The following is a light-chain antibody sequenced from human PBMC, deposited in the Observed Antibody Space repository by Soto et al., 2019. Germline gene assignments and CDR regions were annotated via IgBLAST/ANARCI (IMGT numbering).Light chain of an antibody. Sequence: ALTQPRSVSGSPGQSVTISCTGSSSDVGGYNYVSWYQQHPGKAPQLMIYDVNKRPSGVPDRFSGSKSGNTASLTISGLQAEDEADYYCCSYTGSHTLYVFGAGTKVTVL. V-gene: IGLV2-11*01. J-gene: IGLJ1*01. CDR1: SSDVGGYNY. CDR3: CSYTGSHTLYV. CDR2: DVN.